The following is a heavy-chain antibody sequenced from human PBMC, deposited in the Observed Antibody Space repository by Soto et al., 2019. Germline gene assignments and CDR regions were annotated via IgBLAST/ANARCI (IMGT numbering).Heavy chain of an antibody. D-gene: IGHD3-3*01. CDR3: ARGGQDFWSGPFDY. J-gene: IGHJ4*02. CDR1: GGSISNYY. CDR2: IDTSGST. Sequence: SETLSLTCSVSGGSISNYYCNWIRQPAGKGLEWIGRIDTSGSTNYNPSLKSRVTMSVDTSKQEFSLKLSSVTAADTALYYCARGGQDFWSGPFDYWGRGALVTVSS. V-gene: IGHV4-4*07.